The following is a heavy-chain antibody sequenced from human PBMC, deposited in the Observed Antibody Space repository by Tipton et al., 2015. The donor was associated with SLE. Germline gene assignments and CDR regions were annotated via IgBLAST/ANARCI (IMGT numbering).Heavy chain of an antibody. V-gene: IGHV4-59*12. J-gene: IGHJ4*02. CDR3: ARDQVGVGDFDY. D-gene: IGHD3-16*01. CDR2: MYYSGIT. Sequence: TLSLTCTVSGGSIRTYYWSWIRQTPGKGLEWIGYMYYSGITNYNPSLNSRVTISVDTSKNQFSLKLSSVTAADTAVYYCARDQVGVGDFDYWSQGTLVTVSS. CDR1: GGSIRTYY.